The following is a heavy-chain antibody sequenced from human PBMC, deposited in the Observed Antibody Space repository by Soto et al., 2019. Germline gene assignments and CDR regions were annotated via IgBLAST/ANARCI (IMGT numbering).Heavy chain of an antibody. CDR2: IWYDGSNK. CDR1: GFTFSSYG. D-gene: IGHD2-21*01. Sequence: GGSLRLSCAASGFTFSSYGMHWVRQAPGKGLEWVAVIWYDGSNKYYADSVKGRFTISRDNSKNTLYLQMNSLRAEDTAVYYCARDLIPEGADAALFDYWGQGTLVTVSS. CDR3: ARDLIPEGADAALFDY. J-gene: IGHJ4*02. V-gene: IGHV3-33*01.